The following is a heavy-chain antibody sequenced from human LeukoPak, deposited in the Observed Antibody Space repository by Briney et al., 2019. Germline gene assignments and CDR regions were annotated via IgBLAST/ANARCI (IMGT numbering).Heavy chain of an antibody. J-gene: IGHJ5*02. CDR1: GFTFSSYG. CDR2: IRYDGSNK. Sequence: PGGSLRLSCAASGFTFSSYGMHWVRQAPGKGLEWVAFIRYDGSNKYYADSVKGRFTISRDNSKNTLYLQTNSLRAEDTAVYYCAKGPLGVAAAGTSWFDPWGQGTLVTVSS. D-gene: IGHD6-13*01. V-gene: IGHV3-30*02. CDR3: AKGPLGVAAAGTSWFDP.